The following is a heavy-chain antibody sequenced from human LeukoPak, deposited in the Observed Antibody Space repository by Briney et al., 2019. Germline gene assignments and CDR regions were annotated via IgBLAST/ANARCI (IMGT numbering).Heavy chain of an antibody. CDR2: IYYSGST. CDR1: GGSISSSSYN. J-gene: IGHJ4*02. Sequence: SETLSLTCTVSGGSISSSSYNWGWICQPPGKVLEWIGSIYYSGSTYYNPSLKSRVTISVDTSKNQFSLKLSSVTAADTAVYYCVVASSSFGIYYFDYWGQGALVTVSS. CDR3: VVASSSFGIYYFDY. V-gene: IGHV4-39*01. D-gene: IGHD5-12*01.